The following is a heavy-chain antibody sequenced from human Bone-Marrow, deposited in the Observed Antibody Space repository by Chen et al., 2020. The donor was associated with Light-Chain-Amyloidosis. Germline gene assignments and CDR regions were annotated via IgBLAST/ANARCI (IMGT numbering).Heavy chain of an antibody. D-gene: IGHD2-15*01. Sequence: QLQLQESGPGLVKPSETLSLPCTVSGGSIRSSSYYWGWIRQPPGKGLERIGSIYYSGSTYYNPSLKSRCTISVDTSKSQFSLKLISVTAADTAVYYCARLYCSGGSCRYYYYYMDVWGKVTTVTVSS. V-gene: IGHV4-39*01. CDR1: GGSIRSSSYY. J-gene: IGHJ6*03. CDR2: IYYSGST. CDR3: ARLYCSGGSCRYYYYYMDV.